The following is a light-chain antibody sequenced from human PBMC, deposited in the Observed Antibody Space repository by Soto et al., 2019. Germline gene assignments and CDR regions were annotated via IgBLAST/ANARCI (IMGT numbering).Light chain of an antibody. CDR2: GAS. CDR3: QQYNNWPNT. V-gene: IGKV3D-15*01. J-gene: IGKJ1*01. CDR1: QSVSSSY. Sequence: VLTQSASILALSTGDRATLSCRASQSVSSSYLAWYQHKPGQAPRLLIHGASSRVTGIPARFSGSGSGTEFTLTVSSLQSEDFAVYWCQQYNNWPNTFGQRTKVDI.